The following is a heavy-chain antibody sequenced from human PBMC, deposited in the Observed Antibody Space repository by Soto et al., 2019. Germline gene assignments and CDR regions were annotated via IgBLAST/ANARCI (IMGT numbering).Heavy chain of an antibody. Sequence: ASVKVSCKACGDSFTSYGISWVRQAPGQGLEWMGWISAYNGNTNYAQKLQGRVTMTTDTSTSTAYMELRSLRSDDTAVYYCARDRYYYGSGSYYLFDYWGQGTLVTVSS. CDR3: ARDRYYYGSGSYYLFDY. V-gene: IGHV1-18*01. J-gene: IGHJ4*02. CDR2: ISAYNGNT. CDR1: GDSFTSYG. D-gene: IGHD3-10*01.